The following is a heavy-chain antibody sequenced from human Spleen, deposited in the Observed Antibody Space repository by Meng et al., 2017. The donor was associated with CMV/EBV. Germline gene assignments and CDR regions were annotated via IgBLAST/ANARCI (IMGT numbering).Heavy chain of an antibody. CDR1: GYTFSSYG. CDR2: ISAYNGNT. J-gene: IGHJ6*02. D-gene: IGHD3-3*01. V-gene: IGHV1-18*01. CDR3: ARIEGYDFWSGYSLVDV. Sequence: ASVKVSCKASGYTFSSYGITWVRQAPGQGLEWMGWISAYNGNTNYVQKLQGRVTMTTDTSTSTAYMELGSLRSDDTAVYYCARIEGYDFWSGYSLVDVWGQGTTVTVSS.